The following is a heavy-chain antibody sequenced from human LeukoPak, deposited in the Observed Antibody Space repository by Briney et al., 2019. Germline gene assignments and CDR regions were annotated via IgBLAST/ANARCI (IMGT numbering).Heavy chain of an antibody. V-gene: IGHV3-30*02. CDR3: AREPRRITMVRGVFSDY. CDR1: GFTFSSYG. J-gene: IGHJ4*02. Sequence: PGGSLRLSCAAAGFTFSSYGLHWVRQAPRKGLEWGAFIRYHGNNKYYADSVKGRFTISRDNAKNSLYLQMNSLRAEDTAVYYCAREPRRITMVRGVFSDYWGQGTLVTVSS. CDR2: IRYHGNNK. D-gene: IGHD3-10*01.